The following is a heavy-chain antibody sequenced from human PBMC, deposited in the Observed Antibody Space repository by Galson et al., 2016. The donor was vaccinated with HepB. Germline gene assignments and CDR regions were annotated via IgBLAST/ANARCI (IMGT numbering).Heavy chain of an antibody. CDR3: AKWLDAAATY. CDR1: GFTFSTYA. V-gene: IGHV3-23*01. J-gene: IGHJ4*02. CDR2: ISGSGDTT. D-gene: IGHD6-13*01. Sequence: SLRLPCAGTGFTFSTYAMRWVRQAPGKRLEWVSAISGSGDTTYYADSVKGLFSITKDNSKKTLYLQMSSLSAEDTAVYYCAKWLDAAATYWGQGALVTVSS.